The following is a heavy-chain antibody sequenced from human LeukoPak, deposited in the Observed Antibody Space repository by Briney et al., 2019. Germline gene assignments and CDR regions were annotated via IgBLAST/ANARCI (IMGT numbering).Heavy chain of an antibody. V-gene: IGHV3-21*01. CDR1: GFTFITYA. Sequence: GGPLRLSCAASGFTFITYAMNWVRQEAGKGLEWVSSISYSGRDKFYADSVKGRFTISRDNAKNSLYLETNNLRAEDTAVFYCARERTDQLLLDFWGQGALVTVSS. CDR3: ARERTDQLLLDF. CDR2: ISYSGRDK. D-gene: IGHD1-1*01. J-gene: IGHJ4*02.